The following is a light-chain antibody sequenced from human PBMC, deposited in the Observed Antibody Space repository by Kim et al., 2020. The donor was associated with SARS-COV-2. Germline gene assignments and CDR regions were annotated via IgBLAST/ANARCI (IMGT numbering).Light chain of an antibody. CDR2: DVV. Sequence: QSVLTQPASVSGSPGQSIIISCAGTSSDIGSYYLVSWYQQHPGNAPKLIIFDVVKRPSGVSNRFSGSKSGNTASLMISGLQAEDEADYHCCSYASGGTYVFGTGTKVTVL. V-gene: IGLV2-23*02. CDR1: SSDIGSYYL. CDR3: CSYASGGTYV. J-gene: IGLJ1*01.